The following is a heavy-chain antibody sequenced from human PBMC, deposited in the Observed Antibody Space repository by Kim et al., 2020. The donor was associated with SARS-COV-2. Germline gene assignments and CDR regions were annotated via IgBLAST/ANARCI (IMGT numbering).Heavy chain of an antibody. CDR2: ISGGGSNK. D-gene: IGHD3-9*01. Sequence: GGSLRLSCAASGFTFSSYAMHWVRQAPGKGLEWVAVISGGGSNKYYADSVKGRFTISRDNSKNTLYLQMNSLRAEDTAVYYCARNYDILTVYLGVFYYWG. V-gene: IGHV3-30*04. J-gene: IGHJ4*01. CDR3: ARNYDILTVYLGVFYY. CDR1: GFTFSSYA.